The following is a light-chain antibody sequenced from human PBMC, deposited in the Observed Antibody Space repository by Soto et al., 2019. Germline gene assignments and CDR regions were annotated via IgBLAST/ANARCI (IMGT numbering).Light chain of an antibody. Sequence: EIEMSQSPATPSLSPGERATLSCRDSQSVRSNLAWYQHKPGQAPSILIYAASTRDTGIRARFSGSGSGTEFTLTISSLQSEDVAVDYCYHYDHSTLAFGGGTKVDIK. CDR1: QSVRSN. J-gene: IGKJ4*01. CDR2: AAS. V-gene: IGKV3-15*01. CDR3: YHYDHSTLA.